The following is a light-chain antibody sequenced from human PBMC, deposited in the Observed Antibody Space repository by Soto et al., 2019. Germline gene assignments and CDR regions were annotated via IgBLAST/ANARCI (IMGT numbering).Light chain of an antibody. CDR1: SGDVGNHNL. CDR2: EVN. CDR3: CAEVGRCTSYV. J-gene: IGLJ1*01. Sequence: QSALTQSASVSGSPGQSIAISCTGTSGDVGNHNLVSWYQQHPRKAPKLILFEVNKWPSGVSNRFSGSKSGNTASLTISGLRAEHVADYYCCAEVGRCTSYVFKTGTKLTV. V-gene: IGLV2-23*02.